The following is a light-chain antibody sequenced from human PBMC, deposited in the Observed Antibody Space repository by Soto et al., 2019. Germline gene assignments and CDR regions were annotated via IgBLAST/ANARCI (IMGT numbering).Light chain of an antibody. Sequence: DIQMTQSPSTLSASVGDRVTITCRASQSLSTWLAWYQQKPGKAPKLLIYEASTLESGVPSRFSGSGFGTEFTLTISSPQPDDFATYYCQQYNSFSAFGRGTKVEIK. V-gene: IGKV1-5*03. CDR1: QSLSTW. CDR3: QQYNSFSA. CDR2: EAS. J-gene: IGKJ2*01.